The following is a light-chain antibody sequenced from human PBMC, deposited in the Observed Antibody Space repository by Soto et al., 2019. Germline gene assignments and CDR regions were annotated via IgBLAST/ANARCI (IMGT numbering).Light chain of an antibody. Sequence: QSVLTPPPSASGSPGQSVTISCTGTSSDVGAYKYVSWYQQYPGKAPKLMIYEVSKRPSGVPDRFSGSKSGNTASLTVSGLQAEDEADYYCTSYVGSNIWVFGGGTKLTVL. CDR1: SSDVGAYKY. CDR2: EVS. CDR3: TSYVGSNIWV. J-gene: IGLJ3*02. V-gene: IGLV2-8*01.